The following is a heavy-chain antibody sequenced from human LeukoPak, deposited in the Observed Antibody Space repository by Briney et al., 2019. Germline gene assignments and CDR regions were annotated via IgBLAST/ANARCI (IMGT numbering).Heavy chain of an antibody. J-gene: IGHJ4*02. CDR1: GFTFSDFW. Sequence: GGSLRLSCAASGFTFSDFWMHWVRQAPGKGLVWVSLINSDGNSINYADSVRGRFTISRDNAKNTLYLQMNSLRDKDTALYYCAKDPDSSWADFWGQGNLVPVSS. D-gene: IGHD6-13*01. V-gene: IGHV3-74*01. CDR3: AKDPDSSWADF. CDR2: INSDGNSI.